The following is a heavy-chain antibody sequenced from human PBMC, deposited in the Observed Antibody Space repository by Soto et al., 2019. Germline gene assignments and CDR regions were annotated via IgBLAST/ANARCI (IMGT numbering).Heavy chain of an antibody. D-gene: IGHD5-18*01. CDR3: ARTPRSYSYGKIYYFDY. J-gene: IGHJ4*02. V-gene: IGHV3-30-3*01. Sequence: GGSLRLSCAGSGFTFSSYAMHWVRQAPGKGLEWVAVISYDGSNKYYADSVKGRFTISRDNSKNTLHLQMNSLRAEDTAVYYCARTPRSYSYGKIYYFDYWGQGTLVTVSS. CDR1: GFTFSSYA. CDR2: ISYDGSNK.